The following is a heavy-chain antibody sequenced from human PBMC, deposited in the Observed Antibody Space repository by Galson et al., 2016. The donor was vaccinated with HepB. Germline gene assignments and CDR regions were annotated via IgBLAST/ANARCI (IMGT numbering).Heavy chain of an antibody. D-gene: IGHD3/OR15-3a*01. CDR1: GYTFTTYG. J-gene: IGHJ6*02. CDR3: ARDQRLRGWTNNYDLDV. Sequence: SVKVSCKASGYTFTTYGVSWVRQAPGQGLEWMGWISVYNDYTKYAQKVQGRVTMTTDTSTSTAYMELRSLRSDDTAVYYCARDQRLRGWTNNYDLDVWGHGTTVTVSS. V-gene: IGHV1-18*01. CDR2: ISVYNDYT.